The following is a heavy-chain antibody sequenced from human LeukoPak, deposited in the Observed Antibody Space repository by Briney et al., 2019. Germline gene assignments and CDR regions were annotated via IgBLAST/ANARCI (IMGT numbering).Heavy chain of an antibody. Sequence: SETLSLTCIVSGGSISGYYWSWIRQPAGKGLEWIGHMDTSGHTNYNSSLMSRVTMSVDTSKNQFSLRLTSVTAADTAVYYCARHPLDSGSPSWFDPWGQGTLVTVSS. CDR3: ARHPLDSGSPSWFDP. D-gene: IGHD1-26*01. V-gene: IGHV4-4*07. J-gene: IGHJ5*02. CDR2: MDTSGHT. CDR1: GGSISGYY.